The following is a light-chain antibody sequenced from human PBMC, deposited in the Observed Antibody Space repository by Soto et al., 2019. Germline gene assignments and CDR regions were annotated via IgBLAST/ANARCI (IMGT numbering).Light chain of an antibody. CDR3: QQYKSYPLT. J-gene: IGKJ3*01. CDR2: KAS. CDR1: QSISSW. Sequence: DIQMTQSPSTLSASVGDRVTITCRPSQSISSWLAWYQQKPGKAPKLLMYKASSLQSGVPSRFSGSGSGTEFTLTISSLQSDDFATYYCQQYKSYPLTFGPGTKVDIK. V-gene: IGKV1-5*03.